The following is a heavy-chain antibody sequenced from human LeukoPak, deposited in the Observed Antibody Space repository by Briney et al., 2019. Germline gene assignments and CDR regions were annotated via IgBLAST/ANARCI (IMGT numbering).Heavy chain of an antibody. J-gene: IGHJ3*02. CDR2: IYTSGST. CDR1: GGSISDYY. D-gene: IGHD3-16*01. V-gene: IGHV4-4*07. Sequence: SEALCLTCNASGGSISDYYWSWIRQAAGKGLEWIGRIYTSGSTNYNPSLKTRVTMSVDTSKNQFSLRLSSVTAADTAVYYCARKGLSALAGAFDIWGQGTMVTVSS. CDR3: ARKGLSALAGAFDI.